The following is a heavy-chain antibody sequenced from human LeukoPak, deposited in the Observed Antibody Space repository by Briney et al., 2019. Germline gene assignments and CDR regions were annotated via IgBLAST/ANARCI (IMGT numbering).Heavy chain of an antibody. D-gene: IGHD5-12*01. J-gene: IGHJ5*02. CDR3: ARGATSYSGYRGNWFDP. CDR2: IYHSGST. Sequence: SETLSLTCTVSGYSISSGYYWGWIRQPPGKGLEWIGSIYHSGSTYYNPSLKSRVTISVDTSKNQFSLKLSSVTAADTAVYYCARGATSYSGYRGNWFDPWGQGTLVTVSS. CDR1: GYSISSGYY. V-gene: IGHV4-38-2*02.